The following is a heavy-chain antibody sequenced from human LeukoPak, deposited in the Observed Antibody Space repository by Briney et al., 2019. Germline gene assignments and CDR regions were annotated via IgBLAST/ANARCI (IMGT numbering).Heavy chain of an antibody. J-gene: IGHJ5*02. CDR2: IYYSGST. CDR1: GGSISSGDYY. D-gene: IGHD3-22*01. CDR3: ARVVVVIIEGGWFDP. Sequence: SETLSLTCTVSGGSISSGDYYWSWSRQPPGKGLEWSGYIYYSGSTYYNPSLKSRVTISVDTSKNQFSLKLSSVTAADTAVYYCARVVVVIIEGGWFDPWGQGTLVTVSS. V-gene: IGHV4-30-4*08.